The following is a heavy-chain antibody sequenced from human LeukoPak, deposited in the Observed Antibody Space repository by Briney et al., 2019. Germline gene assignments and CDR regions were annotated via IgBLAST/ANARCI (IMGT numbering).Heavy chain of an antibody. J-gene: IGHJ4*02. CDR2: ISGDGSRT. Sequence: GGFLRLSCAASGFTFSSYWMHWVRQAPGNGLVWVSHISGDGSRTSYADSVKGRFTISRDNAKNTLYLQMNSLRDEDTAVYYCARDRGYCIDCWGQGTLVTVSS. D-gene: IGHD2-15*01. V-gene: IGHV3-74*01. CDR1: GFTFSSYW. CDR3: ARDRGYCIDC.